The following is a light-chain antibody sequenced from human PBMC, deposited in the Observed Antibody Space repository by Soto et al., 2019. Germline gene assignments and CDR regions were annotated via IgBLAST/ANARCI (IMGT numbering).Light chain of an antibody. CDR1: QTIDSY. V-gene: IGKV1-39*01. CDR3: QQTRSGIT. J-gene: IGKJ5*01. CDR2: AAS. Sequence: IHLTQSPPSLSATVGYRVTIICRASQTIDSYLNWFQQKPGMAPKPLIYAASKLQSGVPSRFRGSGSGTDFTLTIDTLKPDDFASYYCQQTRSGITFGQGTRLEIK.